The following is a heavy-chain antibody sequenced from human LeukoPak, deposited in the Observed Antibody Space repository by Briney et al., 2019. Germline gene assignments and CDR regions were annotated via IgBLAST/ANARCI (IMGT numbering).Heavy chain of an antibody. CDR2: MNPNSGNT. D-gene: IGHD3-3*01. V-gene: IGHV1-8*01. Sequence: ASVKVSCKASGYTFTSYDINWVRQATGQGLEWIGWMNPNSGNTGYAQKFQGRVTMTRNTSISTAYMELSSLRSEDTAVYYCARGLSSVDPFYYDFWSGYYTPDYWGQGTLVTVSS. CDR3: ARGLSSVDPFYYDFWSGYYTPDY. CDR1: GYTFTSYD. J-gene: IGHJ4*02.